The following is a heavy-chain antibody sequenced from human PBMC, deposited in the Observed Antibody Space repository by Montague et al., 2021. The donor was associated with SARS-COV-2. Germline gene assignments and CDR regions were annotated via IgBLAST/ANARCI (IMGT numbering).Heavy chain of an antibody. J-gene: IGHJ6*03. CDR1: GGSFSTYS. D-gene: IGHD3-10*01. Sequence: SETLSLTCVVHGGSFSTYSWNWIRQPPGKGLEWIGEIYHGGSTNYNPSLNSRVTISADTSKNQFFLKLTSVAAADTAVYYCARLGDGVVPSPILGVGPYYSYYYMDDWGKGTTVTVSS. V-gene: IGHV4-34*01. CDR2: IYHGGST. CDR3: ARLGDGVVPSPILGVGPYYSYYYMDD.